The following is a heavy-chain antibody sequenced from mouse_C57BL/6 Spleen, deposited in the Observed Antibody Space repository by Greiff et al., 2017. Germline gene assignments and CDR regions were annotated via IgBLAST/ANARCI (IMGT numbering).Heavy chain of an antibody. CDR3: ARALTTVGGYFDV. CDR2: IDPEDGET. D-gene: IGHD1-1*01. Sequence: EVQLQQSGAELVKPGASVKLSCTASGFNIKDYYMHWVKQRTEQGLEWIGRIDPEDGETKYAPKFKGKGTITADTTSNTAYLQLSSLTSEDTAVYYCARALTTVGGYFDVWGTGTTVTVSS. J-gene: IGHJ1*03. CDR1: GFNIKDYY. V-gene: IGHV14-2*01.